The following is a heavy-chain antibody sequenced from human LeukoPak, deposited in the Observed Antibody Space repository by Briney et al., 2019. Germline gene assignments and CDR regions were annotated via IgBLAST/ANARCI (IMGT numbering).Heavy chain of an antibody. J-gene: IGHJ5*02. Sequence: ASVKVSCKASGYTFTSYDINWVRQATGQGLEWMGWMNPNSGNTGYAQKFQGRVTMTRNTSISTAYMELSSLRSEDTAVYYCALGAIPAYCSSTSCYLWFDPWGQGTLVTVSS. V-gene: IGHV1-8*01. CDR1: GYTFTSYD. CDR3: ALGAIPAYCSSTSCYLWFDP. CDR2: MNPNSGNT. D-gene: IGHD2-2*01.